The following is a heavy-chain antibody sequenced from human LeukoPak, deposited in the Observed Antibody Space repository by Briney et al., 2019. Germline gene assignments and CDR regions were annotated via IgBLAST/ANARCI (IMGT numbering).Heavy chain of an antibody. V-gene: IGHV1-69*05. CDR1: GGTFSSYA. CDR2: IIPIFGTA. Sequence: SVKVSCKSSGGTFSSYAISWVRQAPGQGLEWMGGIIPIFGTANYAQKFQGRVTITTDESTSTAYMELSSLRSEDTAVYYCARGDSGIAAAGNYYYMDVWGKGTTVTVSS. CDR3: ARGDSGIAAAGNYYYMDV. J-gene: IGHJ6*03. D-gene: IGHD6-13*01.